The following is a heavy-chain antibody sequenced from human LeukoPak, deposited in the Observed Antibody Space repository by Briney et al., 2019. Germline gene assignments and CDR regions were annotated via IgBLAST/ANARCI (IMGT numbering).Heavy chain of an antibody. D-gene: IGHD6-19*01. CDR2: IYYSGST. CDR1: GGSISSGDYY. V-gene: IGHV4-30-4*01. Sequence: SETLSLTCTVSGGSISSGDYYWSWIRQPPGKGLEWIGYIYYSGSTYYNPPLKSRVTISVDTSKNQFSLKLSSVTAADTAVYYCARGPRYSSGWYGYWGQGTLVTVSS. CDR3: ARGPRYSSGWYGY. J-gene: IGHJ4*02.